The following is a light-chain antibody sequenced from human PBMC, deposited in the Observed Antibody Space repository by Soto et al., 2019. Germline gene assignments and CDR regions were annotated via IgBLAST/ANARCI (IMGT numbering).Light chain of an antibody. CDR2: GAS. Sequence: EIVLTQSPGTLSLSPGQRATLSCRASQSVSNNYLAWYQQKPGQAPRLLIYGASTRATGIPARISGSGSGTEFTLTISSLQSEDFAVYYCQQYNKWRTFGQGTKVDIK. V-gene: IGKV3-15*01. J-gene: IGKJ1*01. CDR1: QSVSNN. CDR3: QQYNKWRT.